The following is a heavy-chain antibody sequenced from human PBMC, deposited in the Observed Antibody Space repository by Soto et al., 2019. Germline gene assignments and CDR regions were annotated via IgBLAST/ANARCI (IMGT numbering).Heavy chain of an antibody. CDR3: PREVHSGRYYRAFEI. D-gene: IGHD1-26*01. Sequence: ASVKVSCKASGYTFTSYAMHWVRQAPGQRLEWMGWINAGNGNTKYSQKFQGRVTITRDTSASTACMELSSLRPEDTAVYYCPREVHSGRYYRAFEIWAQGPLVTVS. CDR2: INAGNGNT. J-gene: IGHJ3*02. CDR1: GYTFTSYA. V-gene: IGHV1-3*01.